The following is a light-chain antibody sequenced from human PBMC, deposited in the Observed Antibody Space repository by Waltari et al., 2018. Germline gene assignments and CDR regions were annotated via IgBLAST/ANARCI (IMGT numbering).Light chain of an antibody. CDR2: AAS. V-gene: IGKV1-39*01. CDR1: QSISSY. Sequence: TSPAKQSISSYLKWYQQQAEKAPKLLIYAASSLQGMVASRFSGSGSGTDFTLTISSLQPEYFATYCCQQSYRTPLTFGQGTKVEIK. J-gene: IGKJ1*01. CDR3: QQSYRTPLT.